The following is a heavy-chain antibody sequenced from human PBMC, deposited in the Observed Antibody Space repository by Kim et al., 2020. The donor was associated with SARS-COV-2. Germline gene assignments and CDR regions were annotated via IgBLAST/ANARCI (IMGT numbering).Heavy chain of an antibody. CDR1: GFTFSNAG. CDR2: IKSKTDGGTT. D-gene: IGHD6-19*01. CDR3: TTDSSGWDLDGGY. Sequence: GGSLRLSCAASGFTFSNAGMSWVRQAPGKGLEWVGRIKSKTDGGTTDYAAPVKGRFTISRDESKNTLYLQMNNLKTEDTAVYDCTTDSSGWDLDGGYWGQGTLVTVSS. J-gene: IGHJ4*02. V-gene: IGHV3-15*01.